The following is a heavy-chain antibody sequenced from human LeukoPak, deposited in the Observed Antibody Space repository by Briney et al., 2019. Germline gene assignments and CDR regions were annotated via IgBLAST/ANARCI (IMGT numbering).Heavy chain of an antibody. J-gene: IGHJ4*02. D-gene: IGHD2-15*01. CDR3: AKGPTSSSLTFDY. CDR2: IKYDGIEK. V-gene: IGHV3-7*05. Sequence: PGGSLRLSCAASGFTFSRYWMSWVRQAPGKGLEWVANIKYDGIEKYHVDSVRGRFTISRDNGKNSLYLQMDSLRAEDTAVYSCAKGPTSSSLTFDYWGQGTLVTVSS. CDR1: GFTFSRYW.